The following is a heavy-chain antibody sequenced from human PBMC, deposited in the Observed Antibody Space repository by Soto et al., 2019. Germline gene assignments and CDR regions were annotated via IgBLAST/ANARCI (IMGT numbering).Heavy chain of an antibody. D-gene: IGHD2-21*02. Sequence: QVQLVESGGGVVQPGRSLRLSCAASGFTFSSYGMHWVRQAPGKGLEWVAVIWYDGSNKYYADSVKGRFTISRDNSKNTLYLQMNSLRAEDTAVYYCARGRIVVVTKDAFDIWGQGTMVTVSS. CDR3: ARGRIVVVTKDAFDI. V-gene: IGHV3-33*01. J-gene: IGHJ3*02. CDR2: IWYDGSNK. CDR1: GFTFSSYG.